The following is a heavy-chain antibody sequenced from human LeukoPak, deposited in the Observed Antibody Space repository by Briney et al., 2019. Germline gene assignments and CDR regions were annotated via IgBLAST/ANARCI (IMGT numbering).Heavy chain of an antibody. J-gene: IGHJ4*02. D-gene: IGHD6-6*01. CDR2: IYYSGST. CDR3: ARGSWSSSIDY. V-gene: IGHV4-30-4*01. CDR1: GGSISSGDYY. Sequence: SETLSLTCTVPGGSISSGDYYWSWIRQPPGKGLEYIGYIYYSGSTYYNPSLKSRITISVDTSKNQFSLKLSSVTAADTAVYYCARGSWSSSIDYWGQGTLVTVSS.